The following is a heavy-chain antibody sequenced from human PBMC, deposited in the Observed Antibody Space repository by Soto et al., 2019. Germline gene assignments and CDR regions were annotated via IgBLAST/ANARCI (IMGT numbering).Heavy chain of an antibody. V-gene: IGHV4-34*01. Sequence: SETLSLTCAVYGGSFSGYYWSWIRQPPGKGLEWIGEINHSGSTNYNPSLKSRVTISVDTSKNQFSLKLSSVTAADAAVYYCATTQPRYKQLYHGKQRMDVWGQGTTVTVSS. D-gene: IGHD1-1*01. J-gene: IGHJ6*02. CDR2: INHSGST. CDR3: ATTQPRYKQLYHGKQRMDV. CDR1: GGSFSGYY.